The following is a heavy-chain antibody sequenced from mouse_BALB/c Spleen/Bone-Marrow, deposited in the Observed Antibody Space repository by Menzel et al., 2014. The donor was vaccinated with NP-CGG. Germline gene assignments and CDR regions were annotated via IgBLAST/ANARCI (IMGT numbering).Heavy chain of an antibody. J-gene: IGHJ2*01. CDR3: ARPKGFALDY. CDR2: VNPRSGYA. V-gene: IGHV1-4*01. CDR1: GYTFTDYT. Sequence: VQLQQSGAELASPGASVKMSCMASGYTFTDYTIQWVKQRPGQGLEWIGYVNPRSGYANYNQKFKDKATLTADKSSSTAFMQLSSLTSEDSAVYYCARPKGFALDYWGQGTALTVSS.